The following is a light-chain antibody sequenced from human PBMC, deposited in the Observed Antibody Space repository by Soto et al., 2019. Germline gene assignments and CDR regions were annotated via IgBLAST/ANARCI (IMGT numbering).Light chain of an antibody. CDR3: TQYGPSPRT. V-gene: IGKV3-20*01. CDR2: GAS. Sequence: EIVLTQSPGTLSLSPGERATLSCRASQSVSSSYLAWYQQKPGQAPRLLIYGASSRATGIPDRFGGSGSGKAFTFTISSVDHENLAVYFCTQYGPSPRTFGGGTRWILN. CDR1: QSVSSSY. J-gene: IGKJ4*01.